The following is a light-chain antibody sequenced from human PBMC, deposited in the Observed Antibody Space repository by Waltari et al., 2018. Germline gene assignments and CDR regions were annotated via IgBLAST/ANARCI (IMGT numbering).Light chain of an antibody. CDR2: EVI. J-gene: IGLJ1*01. CDR3: CSYAGSRTYYV. CDR1: SSDVGNYDL. Sequence: QSSLTQPASVSGSPAQSITISCTGTSSDVGNYDLVSWYQHLPGKPPKLLIYEVIKRPSGISNRFSASKSGNTASLTISGLQAEDEGDYFCCSYAGSRTYYVFGTGTTVSV. V-gene: IGLV2-23*02.